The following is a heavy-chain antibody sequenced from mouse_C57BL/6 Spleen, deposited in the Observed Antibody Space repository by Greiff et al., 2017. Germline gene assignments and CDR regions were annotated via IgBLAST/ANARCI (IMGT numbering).Heavy chain of an antibody. CDR3: ARHEGPGSFFDY. J-gene: IGHJ2*01. Sequence: QVHVKQSGAELVKPGASVKLSCKASGYTFTEYTIHWVKQRSGQGLEWIGWFYPGSGSIKYNEKFKDKATLTADKSSSTVYMELSRLTSEDSAVYFCARHEGPGSFFDYWGQGTTLTVSS. V-gene: IGHV1-62-2*01. CDR2: FYPGSGSI. CDR1: GYTFTEYT.